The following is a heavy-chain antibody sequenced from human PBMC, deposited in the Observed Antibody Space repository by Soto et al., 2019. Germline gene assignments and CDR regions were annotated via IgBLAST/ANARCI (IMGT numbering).Heavy chain of an antibody. CDR2: ISSTSNTI. CDR3: ARDGLYGDYGHY. D-gene: IGHD4-17*01. J-gene: IGHJ4*02. CDR1: GFTFSSYS. V-gene: IGHV3-48*01. Sequence: GGSLRLSCAASGFTFSSYSMSWVRQAPGKGLEWVSYISSTSNTIYYADSVKGRFTISRDNAKNSLYLHMNSLSAEDTAVYYCARDGLYGDYGHYWGQGTLVTVSS.